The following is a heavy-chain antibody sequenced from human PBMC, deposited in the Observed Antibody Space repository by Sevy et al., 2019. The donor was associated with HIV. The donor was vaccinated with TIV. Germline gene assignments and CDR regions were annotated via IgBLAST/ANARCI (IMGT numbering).Heavy chain of an antibody. CDR2: IFSSGST. V-gene: IGHV3-66*02. Sequence: GGSLRLSCAISGFTVNDKYIIWVRQAPGKGLEWVSVIFSSGSTYYADSAKHRFTMYRDNSKNTVDLQMNSVRADDTDVYYCVSLFLSYRSGWSYFDYWGQGTLVTVSS. CDR1: GFTVNDKY. D-gene: IGHD6-19*01. J-gene: IGHJ4*02. CDR3: VSLFLSYRSGWSYFDY.